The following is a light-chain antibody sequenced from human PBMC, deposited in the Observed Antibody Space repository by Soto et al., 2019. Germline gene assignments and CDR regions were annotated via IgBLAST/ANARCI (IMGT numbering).Light chain of an antibody. CDR3: ASWDDSVNGLV. J-gene: IGLJ1*01. V-gene: IGLV1-44*01. Sequence: QSVLTQPPSASGTPGQRVTISCSGSSSNIGSNTVNWYQHLPGTAPKLLIYNNNQRPSGVPDRFSGSKSGTSASLAISGLQSEDEADYYCASWDDSVNGLVFGTGTKLTVL. CDR1: SSNIGSNT. CDR2: NNN.